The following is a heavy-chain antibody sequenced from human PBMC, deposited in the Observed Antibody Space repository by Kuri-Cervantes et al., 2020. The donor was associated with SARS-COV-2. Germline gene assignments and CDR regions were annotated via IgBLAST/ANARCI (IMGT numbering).Heavy chain of an antibody. V-gene: IGHV4-39*02. Sequence: ESLKISCTASGGSISSGSFYWGWIRQPPGKGPEWIGNVYYNGITYYNPSLESRVSVSVDTSKNQFSLKLNSVTAADTAVYYCARDLNAVSMAGDASFDYWGQGTLVTVSS. CDR3: ARDLNAVSMAGDASFDY. J-gene: IGHJ4*02. D-gene: IGHD6-19*01. CDR2: VYYNGIT. CDR1: GGSISSGSFY.